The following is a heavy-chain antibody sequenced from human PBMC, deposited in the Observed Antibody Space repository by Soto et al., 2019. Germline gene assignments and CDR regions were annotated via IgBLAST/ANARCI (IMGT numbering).Heavy chain of an antibody. CDR3: ARSGYSGYDA. V-gene: IGHV3-74*01. CDR1: DFTFGDTP. D-gene: IGHD5-12*01. J-gene: IGHJ1*01. Sequence: GGSLRLSCAASDFTFGDTPMNWVRHAPGKGLEWVARINIDGSSTTYADSVKGRFTVSRDNVKNTLNLQMNSPNVADTAEYFCARSGYSGYDAWGQGTLVTVSS. CDR2: INIDGSST.